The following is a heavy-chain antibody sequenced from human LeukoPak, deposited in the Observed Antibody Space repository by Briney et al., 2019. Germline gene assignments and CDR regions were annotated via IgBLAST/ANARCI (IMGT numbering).Heavy chain of an antibody. CDR3: ARGLAAAMSPQGY. CDR2: ISSSSSYI. D-gene: IGHD6-13*01. V-gene: IGHV3-21*01. CDR1: GFTFSSYS. J-gene: IGHJ4*02. Sequence: KPGGSLRLSCAASGFTFSSYSMNWVRQAPGKGLEWVSSISSSSSYIYYADSVKGRFTISRDNAKNSLYLQMNSLRAEDTAVYYCARGLAAAMSPQGYWGQGTLVTVSS.